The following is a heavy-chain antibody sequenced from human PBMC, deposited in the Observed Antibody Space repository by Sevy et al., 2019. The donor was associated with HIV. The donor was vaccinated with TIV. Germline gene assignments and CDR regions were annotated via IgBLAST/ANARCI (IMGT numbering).Heavy chain of an antibody. CDR1: GFTFSSYA. J-gene: IGHJ4*02. V-gene: IGHV3-30-3*01. CDR2: ISYDGSNK. D-gene: IGHD3-16*02. CDR3: ARDGAGLRLGELSLYHSYFDY. Sequence: GGSLRLSCAASGFTFSSYAMHWVRQAPGKGLEWVAVISYDGSNKYYADSVKGRFTISRDNSKNTLYLQMNSLRAEDTGVYYCARDGAGLRLGELSLYHSYFDYWGQGTLVTVSS.